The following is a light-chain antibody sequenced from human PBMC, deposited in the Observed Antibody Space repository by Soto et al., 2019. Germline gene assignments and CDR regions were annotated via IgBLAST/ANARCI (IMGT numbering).Light chain of an antibody. V-gene: IGKV1-33*01. Sequence: EIPMTQSPSSLSASLGDRATITCQASQDINDYSNWYQQKPGKAPRLLIYGASFLEVGVPSRFSGSGSGTHFTLTISSLQPEDVATYYCQQYDSLPYTFGQGTRLEIK. CDR1: QDINDY. CDR2: GAS. CDR3: QQYDSLPYT. J-gene: IGKJ2*01.